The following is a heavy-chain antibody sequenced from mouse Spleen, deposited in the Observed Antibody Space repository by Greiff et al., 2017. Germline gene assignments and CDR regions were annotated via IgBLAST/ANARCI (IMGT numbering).Heavy chain of an antibody. D-gene: IGHD4-1*01. J-gene: IGHJ4*01. V-gene: IGHV5-9-1*01. Sequence: EVMLVESGGGLVKPGGSLKLSCAASGFTFSSYAMSWVRQTPEKRLEWVATISSGGSYTYYPDSVKGRFTISRDNAKNTLYLQMSSLRSEDTAMYYCARQRTGDAMDYWGQGTSVTVSS. CDR3: ARQRTGDAMDY. CDR2: ISSGGSYT. CDR1: GFTFSSYA.